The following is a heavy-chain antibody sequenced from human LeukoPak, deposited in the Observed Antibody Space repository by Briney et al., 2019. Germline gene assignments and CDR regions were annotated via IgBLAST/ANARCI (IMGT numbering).Heavy chain of an antibody. J-gene: IGHJ4*02. Sequence: PSETLSLTCTVSGGSINDYYWSWIRQPPGKGLEWIGYIYFSGSTNYNPSLKSRVTMSIDTSKRYFSLRLTSVAASDTAIYYCARTAVQVWLWGQGTLVPVSS. V-gene: IGHV4-59*01. CDR3: ARTAVQVWL. D-gene: IGHD2-21*02. CDR1: GGSINDYY. CDR2: IYFSGST.